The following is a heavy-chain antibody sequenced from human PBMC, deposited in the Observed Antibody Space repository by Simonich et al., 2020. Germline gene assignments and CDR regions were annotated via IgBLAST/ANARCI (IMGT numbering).Heavy chain of an antibody. CDR3: ARELSKNGEAAAGYYFDY. CDR2: ISYDGSNK. V-gene: IGHV3-30*07. Sequence: QVQLVESGGGVVQPGRSLRLSCAASGFTFSSYAMHWVRQAPGKGLEWVAVISYDGSNKYYADSVKGRFTISRDNSKNTLYLQMNSLRAEDTAVYYCARELSKNGEAAAGYYFDYWGQGTLVTVSS. D-gene: IGHD6-13*01. CDR1: GFTFSSYA. J-gene: IGHJ4*02.